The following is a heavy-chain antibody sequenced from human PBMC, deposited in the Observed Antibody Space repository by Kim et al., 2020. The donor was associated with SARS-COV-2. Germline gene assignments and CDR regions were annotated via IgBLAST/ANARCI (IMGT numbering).Heavy chain of an antibody. D-gene: IGHD3-22*01. CDR3: ARHVENSVDYYDLNYYFDY. Sequence: GESLKISCKGSGYSFTSYWIGWVRQMPGKGLEWMGIIYPGDSDTRYSPSFQGQVTISADKSISTAYLQWSSLKASDTAMYYCARHVENSVDYYDLNYYFDYWGQGTLVTVSS. J-gene: IGHJ4*02. CDR2: IYPGDSDT. V-gene: IGHV5-51*01. CDR1: GYSFTSYW.